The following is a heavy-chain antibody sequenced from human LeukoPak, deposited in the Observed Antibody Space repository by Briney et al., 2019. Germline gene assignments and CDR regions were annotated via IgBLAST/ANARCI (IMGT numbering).Heavy chain of an antibody. CDR3: ARHRPVLRYFDWFRYGMDV. Sequence: ASVKVSCKASGYTFTSYGISWVRQAPGQGREWRGWISAYNGNTNYAQKLQGRVTMTTDTSTSTAYMELRSLRSDDTAVYYCARHRPVLRYFDWFRYGMDVWGQGTTVTVSS. CDR1: GYTFTSYG. D-gene: IGHD3-9*01. CDR2: ISAYNGNT. J-gene: IGHJ6*02. V-gene: IGHV1-18*01.